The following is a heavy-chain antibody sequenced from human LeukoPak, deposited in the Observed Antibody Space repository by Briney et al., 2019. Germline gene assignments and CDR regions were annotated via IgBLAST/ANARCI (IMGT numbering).Heavy chain of an antibody. CDR2: IYHSGST. CDR3: ARVSRNGWLQYFDY. Sequence: SETLSLTCTVSGGSISSSSYYWGWIRQPPGKGLEWIGSIYHSGSTYYNPSLKSRVTISVHTSKNQFSLKLSSVTAADTAVYYWARVSRNGWLQYFDYWGQGTLVTVSS. CDR1: GGSISSSSYY. D-gene: IGHD5-24*01. V-gene: IGHV4-39*07. J-gene: IGHJ4*02.